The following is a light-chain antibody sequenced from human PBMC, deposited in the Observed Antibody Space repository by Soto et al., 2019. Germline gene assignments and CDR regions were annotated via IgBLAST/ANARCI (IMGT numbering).Light chain of an antibody. CDR3: QQSGTSALT. J-gene: IGKJ4*01. Sequence: EIVMTQSPATLSVSPGERATLSCRASQSVSSNLAWYQQKPGQAPRLLIYGASTRATGIPARFSGSGSGTEFTLTISSLQSEDFAVYYCQQSGTSALTFGGGTKVDIK. CDR2: GAS. V-gene: IGKV3-15*01. CDR1: QSVSSN.